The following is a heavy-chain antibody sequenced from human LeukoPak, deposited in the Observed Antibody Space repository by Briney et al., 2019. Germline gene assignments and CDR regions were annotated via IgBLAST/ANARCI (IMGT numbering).Heavy chain of an antibody. CDR3: AKSMQFPGNANDY. CDR2: ISAGGGTT. D-gene: IGHD2-21*01. V-gene: IGHV3-23*01. Sequence: GGSLRLSCAVSGLIFSSYATSWVRQAPGKALEWVSGISAGGGTTNYANSVKGRSSISRDKSKNTLYLQMNSLRAEDTAVYYCAKSMQFPGNANDYWGQGTLVTVSS. CDR1: GLIFSSYA. J-gene: IGHJ4*02.